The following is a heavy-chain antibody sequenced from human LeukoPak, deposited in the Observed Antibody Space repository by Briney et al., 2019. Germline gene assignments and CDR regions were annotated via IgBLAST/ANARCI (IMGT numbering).Heavy chain of an antibody. CDR3: ARDTMWVYSSSSPSWFDP. CDR1: GYTFTGYW. CDR2: ISPSGGST. D-gene: IGHD6-6*01. V-gene: IGHV1-46*01. Sequence: ASVKVSCKAFGYTFTGYWMHWVRQAPGQGPEWMGVISPSGGSTIYAQKFKGRVTLTRDMSTSTDYLELSSLRSEDTAVYYCARDTMWVYSSSSPSWFDPWGQGTLVTVSS. J-gene: IGHJ5*02.